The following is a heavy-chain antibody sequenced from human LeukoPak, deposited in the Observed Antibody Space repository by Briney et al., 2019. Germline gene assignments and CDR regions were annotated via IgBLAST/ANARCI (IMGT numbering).Heavy chain of an antibody. D-gene: IGHD2-8*02. CDR3: ANGSRQSCSGAVCYYLDY. V-gene: IGHV3-23*01. CDR1: GFTFSSYA. Sequence: GGSLRLSCAASGFTFSSYAMNWFRQAPGKRLEWVSAIVDNGRNTYYADSVKGRFTISRDNSKNTLYLQMNSLRAEDTALYYCANGSRQSCSGAVCYYLDYWGQGALVTVSS. J-gene: IGHJ4*02. CDR2: IVDNGRNT.